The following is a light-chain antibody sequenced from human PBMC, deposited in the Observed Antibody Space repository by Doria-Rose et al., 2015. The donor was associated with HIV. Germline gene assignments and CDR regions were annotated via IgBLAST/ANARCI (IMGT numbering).Light chain of an antibody. J-gene: IGKJ1*01. CDR1: QGISSD. Sequence: IQLTQSPSSISASTGDRVTITCRASQGISSDLAWYQQKPGRAPKLLIYTASTLQCGVPSRFSGSGSGTDFTLTISCLQSEDFATYYCQQYYDYPRTFGQGTTVEIK. V-gene: IGKV1-8*01. CDR3: QQYYDYPRT. CDR2: TAS.